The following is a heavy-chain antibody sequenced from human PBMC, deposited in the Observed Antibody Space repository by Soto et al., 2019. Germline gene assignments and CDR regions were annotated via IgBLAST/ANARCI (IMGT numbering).Heavy chain of an antibody. CDR1: GGSISSSSYY. Sequence: PSETLSLTCTVSGGSISSSSYYWGWIRQPPGKGLEWIGSIYYSESTYYNPSLKSRVTISVDTSKNQFSLKLSSVTAADTAVYYCARVPDSYYYDSSGYYPVGDYYGMDVWGQGTTVTVSS. J-gene: IGHJ6*02. CDR3: ARVPDSYYYDSSGYYPVGDYYGMDV. D-gene: IGHD3-22*01. V-gene: IGHV4-39*01. CDR2: IYYSEST.